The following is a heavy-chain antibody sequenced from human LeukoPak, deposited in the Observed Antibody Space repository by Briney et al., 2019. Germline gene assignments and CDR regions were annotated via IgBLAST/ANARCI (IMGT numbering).Heavy chain of an antibody. CDR3: AHRTNRYWFEP. CDR2: ISGSGGRT. CDR1: GFTFSSYA. Sequence: PGGSLRLSCVASGFTFSSYAMSWVRQAPGKGLEWVSGISGSGGRTYYGDSVKGRFTISRDNSKNTLYLQMNSLRAEDTAVYYCAHRTNRYWFEPWGQGTLVTVSS. V-gene: IGHV3-23*01. D-gene: IGHD2-8*01. J-gene: IGHJ5*02.